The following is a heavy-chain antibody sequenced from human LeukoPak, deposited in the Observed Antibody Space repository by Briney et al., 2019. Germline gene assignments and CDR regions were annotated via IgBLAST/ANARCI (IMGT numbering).Heavy chain of an antibody. CDR1: GDTLTGYY. CDR2: FDPNTGGT. J-gene: IGHJ3*01. V-gene: IGHV1-2*02. Sequence: AASVKVSCKASGDTLTGYYIHGVRQAPRQGLEWMGWFDPNTGGTHYAQKFQGRVTMTRDTSIDTDYLELRSLISDDTALYDGAGYSVGRGVTLSAFDLWGQGTVVTVSS. CDR3: AGYSVGRGVTLSAFDL. D-gene: IGHD3-10*01.